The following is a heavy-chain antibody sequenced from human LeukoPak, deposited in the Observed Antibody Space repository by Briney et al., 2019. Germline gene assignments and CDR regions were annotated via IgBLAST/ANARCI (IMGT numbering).Heavy chain of an antibody. CDR2: INPNSGRT. Sequence: GASVKVSCKASGYTFTSPDINWVRQAAGQGLEWMGWINPNSGRTGYAQKFQGRVTMTANTSINTAYMELSSLRFDDTAVYYCARGRSGLAAAGTYDYWGQGTLITVSS. V-gene: IGHV1-8*01. CDR1: GYTFTSPD. D-gene: IGHD6-13*01. J-gene: IGHJ4*02. CDR3: ARGRSGLAAAGTYDY.